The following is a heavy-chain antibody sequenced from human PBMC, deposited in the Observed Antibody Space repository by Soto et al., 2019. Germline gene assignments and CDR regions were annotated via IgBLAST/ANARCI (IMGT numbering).Heavy chain of an antibody. V-gene: IGHV3-15*01. Sequence: GGSLRLSCTASGFTFGDYAMSWFRQAPGKGLEWVGRIRSKSDGGTADYAAPVKGRFTISRDDSKNTLYLQMNTLKTEDTAVYYCTTAGPYQLGVWGQGTTVTVSS. J-gene: IGHJ6*02. D-gene: IGHD1-1*01. CDR2: IRSKSDGGTA. CDR1: GFTFGDYA. CDR3: TTAGPYQLGV.